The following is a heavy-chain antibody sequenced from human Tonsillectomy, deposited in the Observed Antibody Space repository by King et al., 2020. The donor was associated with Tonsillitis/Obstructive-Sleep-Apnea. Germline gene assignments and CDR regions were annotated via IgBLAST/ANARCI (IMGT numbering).Heavy chain of an antibody. Sequence: VQLVESGGGVVQPGRSLRLSCAASGFTFSSYAIHWVRQAPGKGLEWVAVISYDGSNKYYADSVMGRFTISRDNSKNTLDLQMNSLRAEDTGVYYCARESIYGRSGYAVTFDIWGQGTMVTVSS. CDR2: ISYDGSNK. D-gene: IGHD3-22*01. V-gene: IGHV3-30*04. J-gene: IGHJ3*02. CDR3: ARESIYGRSGYAVTFDI. CDR1: GFTFSSYA.